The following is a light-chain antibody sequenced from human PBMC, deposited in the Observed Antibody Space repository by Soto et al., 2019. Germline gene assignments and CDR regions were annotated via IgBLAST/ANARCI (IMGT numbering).Light chain of an antibody. CDR3: LLSYNGPHV. V-gene: IGLV7-46*01. CDR2: DTT. J-gene: IGLJ1*01. Sequence: QPLVTQEHCLTVSRGVAVPLTCGSSTGAVTNGHYPYWFQQKPGQAPRTLIYDTTNRRSWTPARFSGSLLGGKAALTLSGAQPEDEAEYYCLLSYNGPHVFGTGTKVTVL. CDR1: TGAVTNGHY.